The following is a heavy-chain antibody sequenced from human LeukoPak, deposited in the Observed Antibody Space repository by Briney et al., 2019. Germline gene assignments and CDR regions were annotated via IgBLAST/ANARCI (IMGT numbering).Heavy chain of an antibody. V-gene: IGHV4-59*13. CDR1: GVSISTDY. D-gene: IGHD4/OR15-4a*01. CDR3: ARDAGATAY. CDR2: IHYSGST. J-gene: IGHJ4*02. Sequence: SETLSLTCTVSGVSISTDYWTWVRQSPGKGLEWIGYIHYSGSTSYNPSLKSRVTISVDTSKNQFSLKLTSVTSADAAVYYCARDAGATAYWGQGALVTVSS.